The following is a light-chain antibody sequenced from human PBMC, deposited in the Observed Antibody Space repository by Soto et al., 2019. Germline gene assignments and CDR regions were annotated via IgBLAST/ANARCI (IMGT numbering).Light chain of an antibody. CDR1: QSVGSY. V-gene: IGKV3-11*01. CDR3: QQHCNWPLN. J-gene: IGKJ3*01. Sequence: EIVLTQSPATLSLSPGERATPSCRASQSVGSYLAWFQQKAGKAPRLRIYDASNRATGIPARFSGSGPVTGFTLTISSLEPDDFALSFGQQHCNWPLNFGTGTKVYIK. CDR2: DAS.